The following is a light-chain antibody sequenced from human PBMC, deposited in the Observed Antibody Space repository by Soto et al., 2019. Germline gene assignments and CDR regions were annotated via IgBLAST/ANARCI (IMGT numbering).Light chain of an antibody. CDR2: DTS. V-gene: IGLV7-46*01. CDR3: LLSYRTEFGGGTEVV. J-gene: IGLJ2*01. CDR1: TGAVTSSHY. Sequence: QAVVTQEPSLTVSPGGTVTLTCGSSTGAVTSSHYPYWIQQKPGQVPRTLIYDTSNRHSWTPARFSGSLLGGKAALSLSGALAEDEGIYYCLLSYRTEFGGGTEVVFGGGTKLTVL.